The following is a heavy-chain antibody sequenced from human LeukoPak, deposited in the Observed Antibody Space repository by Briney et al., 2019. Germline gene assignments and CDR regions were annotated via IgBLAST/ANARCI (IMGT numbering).Heavy chain of an antibody. CDR1: GFTFTDYY. CDR3: AREKAVAGAPPLDAFDI. V-gene: IGHV1-2*02. D-gene: IGHD6-19*01. CDR2: ITPNSGGT. Sequence: ASVKVSCKASGFTFTDYYIHWVRQAPGQGLEWMGWITPNSGGTNYAQKLQGRVTMTTDTSTSTAYMELRSLRSDDTAVYYCAREKAVAGAPPLDAFDIWGQGTMVTVSS. J-gene: IGHJ3*02.